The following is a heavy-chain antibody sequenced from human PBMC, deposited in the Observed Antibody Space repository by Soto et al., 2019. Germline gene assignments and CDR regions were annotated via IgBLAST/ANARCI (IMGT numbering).Heavy chain of an antibody. Sequence: GGSLRLSCAASGFTFSSYGMHWVRQAPGKGLEWVAVISYDGSNKYYADSVKGRFTISRDNSKNTLYLQMNSLRAEDTAVYYCARLLLYSTSGRGWFDPRGQGTLVTVSS. CDR2: ISYDGSNK. J-gene: IGHJ5*02. CDR1: GFTFSSYG. D-gene: IGHD2-2*02. V-gene: IGHV3-30*03. CDR3: ARLLLYSTSGRGWFDP.